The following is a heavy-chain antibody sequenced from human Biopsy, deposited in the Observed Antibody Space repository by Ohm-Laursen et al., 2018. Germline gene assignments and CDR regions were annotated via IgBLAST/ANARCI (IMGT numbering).Heavy chain of an antibody. Sequence: ASVKVSCKASGNTFATYHIHWVRQAPGQGLEWMGVISPSGATTSFSQKFQGRITMTRDTPTGTVYMDLNSLGSEDTAVYYCARGTGRYYVYGAFDIWGQGTVVTVSS. CDR1: GNTFATYH. V-gene: IGHV1-46*01. D-gene: IGHD1-26*01. CDR3: ARGTGRYYVYGAFDI. CDR2: ISPSGATT. J-gene: IGHJ3*02.